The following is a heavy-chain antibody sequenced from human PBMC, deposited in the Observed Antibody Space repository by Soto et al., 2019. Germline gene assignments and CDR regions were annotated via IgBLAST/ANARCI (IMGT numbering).Heavy chain of an antibody. CDR3: AKDIEGRYCSGGSCYSVDYYMDV. Sequence: GGSLRLSCAASGFTFSSYGMHWVRQAPGKGLEWVAVISYDGSNKYYADSVKGRFTISRENSKNTLYLQMNSLRAEDTAVYYCAKDIEGRYCSGGSCYSVDYYMDVWGKGTTVTVSS. CDR2: ISYDGSNK. J-gene: IGHJ6*03. CDR1: GFTFSSYG. V-gene: IGHV3-30*18. D-gene: IGHD2-15*01.